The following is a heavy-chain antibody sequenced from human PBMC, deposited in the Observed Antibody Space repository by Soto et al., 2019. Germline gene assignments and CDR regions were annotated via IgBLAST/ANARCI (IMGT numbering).Heavy chain of an antibody. Sequence: ASVKVSCKASGYTFTNYAMHWVRQAPGQRLEWMGWINPGNGNTKYSQNFQGRVTITRDTSASTAYMELSSLRSEDTAVYYCAREGGERQTGGYYYYYGMDVWGQGTTVTVSS. CDR2: INPGNGNT. D-gene: IGHD4-17*01. J-gene: IGHJ6*02. V-gene: IGHV1-3*01. CDR3: AREGGERQTGGYYYYYGMDV. CDR1: GYTFTNYA.